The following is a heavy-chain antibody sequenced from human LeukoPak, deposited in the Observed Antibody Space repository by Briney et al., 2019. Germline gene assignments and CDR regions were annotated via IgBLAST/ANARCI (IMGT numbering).Heavy chain of an antibody. CDR2: ISYDGSNK. V-gene: IGHV3-30-3*01. D-gene: IGHD3-16*02. Sequence: PGRSLRLSCAASGFTLSSYAMHWVRQAPGKGLEWVAVISYDGSNKYYADSVKGRFTISRENSKNTLYLQMNSLRAEDTAVYYCAREGGSYRPLDYSGQGTLVTVSS. CDR3: AREGGSYRPLDY. CDR1: GFTLSSYA. J-gene: IGHJ4*02.